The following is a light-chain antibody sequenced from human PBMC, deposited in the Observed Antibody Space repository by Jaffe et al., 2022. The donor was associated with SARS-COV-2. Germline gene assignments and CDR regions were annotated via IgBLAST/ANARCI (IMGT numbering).Light chain of an antibody. CDR3: QQYGSSPET. CDR1: QSVTSNY. J-gene: IGKJ2*01. V-gene: IGKV3-20*01. CDR2: VAS. Sequence: EIVLTQSPGTLSLSPGERATLSCRASQSVTSNYLAWYQHKPGQAPRLLISVASSRATGIPDRFSGSGSGTDFTLTISRLEPADFVVYYCQQYGSSPETFGQGTKLEI.